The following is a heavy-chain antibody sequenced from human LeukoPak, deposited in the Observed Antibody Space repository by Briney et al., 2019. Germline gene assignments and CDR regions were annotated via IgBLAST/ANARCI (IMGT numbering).Heavy chain of an antibody. CDR3: ARDQERDGSNLYFFDY. V-gene: IGHV1-69*13. Sequence: SVKVSCKASGGTFSSYAISWVRQAPGHGLEWMGGIIPISGTATCAQKFQGRVTITADESTSTAYMGLSSLRSEDTAVYYCARDQERDGSNLYFFDYWGQGTLVTVSS. J-gene: IGHJ4*02. D-gene: IGHD5-24*01. CDR1: GGTFSSYA. CDR2: IIPISGTA.